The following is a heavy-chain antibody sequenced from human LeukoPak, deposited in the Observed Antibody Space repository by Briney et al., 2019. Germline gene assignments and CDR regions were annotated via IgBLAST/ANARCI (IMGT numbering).Heavy chain of an antibody. D-gene: IGHD3/OR15-3a*01. CDR2: ISTGSTTI. CDR1: GFTFSSYS. Sequence: GGSLRLSCAASGFTFSSYSMNCVRQAPGKGLEWVSYISTGSTTINYADSVKGRFTISRDNAKNSVYLQMNSLRAEDTAVYYCARDRTDYFDYWGQGILVTVSS. V-gene: IGHV3-48*04. J-gene: IGHJ4*02. CDR3: ARDRTDYFDY.